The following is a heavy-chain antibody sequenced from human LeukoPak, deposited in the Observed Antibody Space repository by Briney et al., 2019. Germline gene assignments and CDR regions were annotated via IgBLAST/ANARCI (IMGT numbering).Heavy chain of an antibody. J-gene: IGHJ6*02. D-gene: IGHD5-18*01. CDR3: ARDLAPGDTAMAHYYYYGMDV. CDR1: LYTFTGYY. Sequence: GASVKVSCKASLYTFTGYYMHWVRQAPGQGLEWMGWINPNSGGTNYAQKFQGRVTMTRDTSISTAYMELSRLRSDDTAVYYCARDLAPGDTAMAHYYYYGMDVWGQGNTVTVSS. V-gene: IGHV1-2*02. CDR2: INPNSGGT.